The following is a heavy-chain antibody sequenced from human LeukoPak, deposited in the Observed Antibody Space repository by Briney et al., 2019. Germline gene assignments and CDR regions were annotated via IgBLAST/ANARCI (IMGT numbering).Heavy chain of an antibody. CDR1: GFTFSSYA. D-gene: IGHD3-16*02. CDR3: ARDSPYYDYVWGSYRWVKLDY. CDR2: ISYDGSNK. J-gene: IGHJ4*02. Sequence: GSLRLSCAASGFTFSSYAMHWVRQAPGKGLEWVAVISYDGSNKYYADSVKGRFTISRDNSKNTLYLQMNSLRAEDTAVYYCARDSPYYDYVWGSYRWVKLDYWGQGTLVTVSS. V-gene: IGHV3-30*04.